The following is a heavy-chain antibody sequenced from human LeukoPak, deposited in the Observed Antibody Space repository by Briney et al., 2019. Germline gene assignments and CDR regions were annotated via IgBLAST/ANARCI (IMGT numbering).Heavy chain of an antibody. CDR2: IYSGGST. Sequence: HPGGSLRLSCAASGFTVSSNYMSWVRQAPGKGLEWVPIIYSGGSTYYADSVKGRFTISRDISKNTLYLQMNSLRAEDTAVFYCARALPAASHTSFDYWGQGALVTVSS. J-gene: IGHJ4*02. D-gene: IGHD2-2*01. V-gene: IGHV3-66*01. CDR1: GFTVSSNY. CDR3: ARALPAASHTSFDY.